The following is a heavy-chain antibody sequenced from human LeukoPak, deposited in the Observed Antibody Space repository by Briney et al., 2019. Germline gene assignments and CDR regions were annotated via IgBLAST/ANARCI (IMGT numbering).Heavy chain of an antibody. V-gene: IGHV3-23*01. J-gene: IGHJ4*02. Sequence: PGGSLRLSCAASGFTFSSYAMGWVRQAPGKGLEWVSAISASGGSTYYADSVKGRFTISRDNSKNTPYLQMNSLRAEDTAVYYCAKDQYDVLTGYYFGTPDYWGQGTLVTVSS. CDR3: AKDQYDVLTGYYFGTPDY. CDR1: GFTFSSYA. CDR2: ISASGGST. D-gene: IGHD3-9*01.